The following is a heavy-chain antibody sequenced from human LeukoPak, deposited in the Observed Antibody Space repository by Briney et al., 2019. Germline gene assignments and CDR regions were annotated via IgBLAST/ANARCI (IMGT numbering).Heavy chain of an antibody. J-gene: IGHJ4*02. CDR1: GGSISSSSYY. D-gene: IGHD3-22*01. Sequence: SSETLSLTCTVSGGSISSSSYYWGWIRQPPGKGLEWIGSIYYSGSTYYNPSLKSRVTISVDTSKNQFSLRLSSVTAADTAVYYCARRSYYDNSGCFDYWGKGTLVTVSS. V-gene: IGHV4-39*01. CDR3: ARRSYYDNSGCFDY. CDR2: IYYSGST.